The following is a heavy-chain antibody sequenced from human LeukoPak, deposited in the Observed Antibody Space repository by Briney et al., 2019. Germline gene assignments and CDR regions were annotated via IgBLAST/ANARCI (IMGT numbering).Heavy chain of an antibody. CDR2: ISASGGTT. D-gene: IGHD3-22*01. CDR3: AKGAYYDL. Sequence: GGSLRLSCAASGFTFSNFAMSWVRQAPGKGLEWVSSISASGGTTYYADSVKGRFTISRDNSKNTLYLQMNSLRAEDTAVYYCAKGAYYDLWGQGTLVTVSS. CDR1: GFTFSNFA. V-gene: IGHV3-23*01. J-gene: IGHJ4*02.